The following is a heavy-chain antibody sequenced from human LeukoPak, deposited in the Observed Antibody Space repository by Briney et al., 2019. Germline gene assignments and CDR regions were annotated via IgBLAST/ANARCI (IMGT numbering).Heavy chain of an antibody. CDR1: GFTFSSYA. Sequence: GGSLRLSCAASGFTFSSYAMSWVRQAPGKGLEWVSAISGSGGSTYYADSVKGRFTISRDNSKNTLYLQMNSLRAEDTAVYYCAREKLPETSYYYYYGMDVWGQGTTVTVS. D-gene: IGHD1-1*01. J-gene: IGHJ6*02. CDR2: ISGSGGST. CDR3: AREKLPETSYYYYYGMDV. V-gene: IGHV3-23*01.